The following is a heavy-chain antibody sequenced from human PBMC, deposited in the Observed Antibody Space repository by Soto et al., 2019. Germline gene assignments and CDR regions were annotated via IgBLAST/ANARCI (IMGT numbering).Heavy chain of an antibody. D-gene: IGHD3-10*01. V-gene: IGHV3-23*01. CDR2: TGGDGTDV. CDR3: ARDAVPYNGEWDWFDP. J-gene: IGHJ5*02. CDR1: GFTFRNYA. Sequence: EVQLLESGGDLVQPGGSLTLSCVASGFTFRNYAMSWVRQPPGKRLEWVSSTGGDGTDVYYADSVKGRFTISRDNSKNTLSLQMNGLTADDTAVYFCARDAVPYNGEWDWFDPCGQGTQVTVSS.